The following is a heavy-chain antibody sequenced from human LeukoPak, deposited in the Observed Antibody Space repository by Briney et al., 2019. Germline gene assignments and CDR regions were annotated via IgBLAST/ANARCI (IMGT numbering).Heavy chain of an antibody. CDR2: IIPIFGTA. V-gene: IGHV1-69*01. J-gene: IGHJ4*02. CDR3: ARGGAPYYYDSSGYPRD. D-gene: IGHD3-22*01. Sequence: GASVKVSCKASGGTFSSYVINWVRQAPGQGLEWMGGIIPIFGTANYAQKFQGRVTITADESTSTAYMELSSLRSEDTAVYYCARGGAPYYYDSSGYPRDWGQGTLVTVSS. CDR1: GGTFSSYV.